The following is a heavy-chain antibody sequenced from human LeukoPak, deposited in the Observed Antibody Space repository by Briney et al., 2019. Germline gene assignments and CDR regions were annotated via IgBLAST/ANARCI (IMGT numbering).Heavy chain of an antibody. D-gene: IGHD1-14*01. CDR1: GDSISNYY. J-gene: IGHJ3*02. V-gene: IGHV4-59*01. Sequence: SETLSLTCTVSGDSISNYYWSWIRQPPGKGLEWIGYIYYSGNTDYNPSLKSRVTISIDTSKNQFSLRLNSVTAADAAVYYCARYRNEALFAFDIWGQGTMVTVSS. CDR3: ARYRNEALFAFDI. CDR2: IYYSGNT.